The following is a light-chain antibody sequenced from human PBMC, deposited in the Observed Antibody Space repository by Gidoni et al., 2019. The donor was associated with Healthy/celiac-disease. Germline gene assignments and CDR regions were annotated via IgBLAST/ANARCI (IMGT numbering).Light chain of an antibody. J-gene: IGLJ2*01. V-gene: IGLV2-8*01. CDR3: ASFAGNNIFV. Sequence: QSALTQPPSASGSPGQSVTISCTGTSSDVGGYDYVSWYQQHPGKAPNLVIYEVNKRPSGVPDRFSASKSGNTASLTVSGLRADDEAHYYCASFAGNNIFVLGGGTRLTVL. CDR1: SSDVGGYDY. CDR2: EVN.